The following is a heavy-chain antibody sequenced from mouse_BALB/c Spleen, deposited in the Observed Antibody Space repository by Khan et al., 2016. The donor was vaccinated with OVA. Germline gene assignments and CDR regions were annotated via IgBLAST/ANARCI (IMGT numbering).Heavy chain of an antibody. CDR1: GFNIKNTY. J-gene: IGHJ4*01. D-gene: IGHD1-2*01. CDR2: IDPANGYT. Sequence: EVQLQESGAEFVKPGASIRLSCTASGFNIKNTYIHWVKQRPGQGLEWIGRIDPANGYTKYDPKFQGKAPITADTSSNTAYLQLSSLTSEDTAVYYCAYSLLLNAMDYWGQGSSVPVAS. CDR3: AYSLLLNAMDY. V-gene: IGHV14-3*02.